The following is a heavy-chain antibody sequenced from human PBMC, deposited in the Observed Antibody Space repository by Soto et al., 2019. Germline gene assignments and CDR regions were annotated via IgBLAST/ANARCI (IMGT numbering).Heavy chain of an antibody. V-gene: IGHV1-18*01. D-gene: IGHD3-3*01. J-gene: IGHJ6*02. CDR2: ISAYNGST. Sequence: ASVKVSCKASGYTFTSYGISWVRQAPGQGLEWMGWISAYNGSTNYAQKLQGRVTMTEDTSTDTAYMELSSLRSEDTAVYYCARSRIFGVVNYGMDVWGQGTTVTVSS. CDR1: GYTFTSYG. CDR3: ARSRIFGVVNYGMDV.